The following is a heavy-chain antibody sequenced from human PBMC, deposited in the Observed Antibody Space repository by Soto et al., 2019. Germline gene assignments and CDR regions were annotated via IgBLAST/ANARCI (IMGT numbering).Heavy chain of an antibody. CDR3: ARHAVITLGGFSVSNYFDY. J-gene: IGHJ4*02. Sequence: DVQLEQSGAEVKKPGESLRISCKGSGYTFTSYWITWVRQMPGKGLEWMGRIDPSDSYTNYSSSFQGHVTISVDKSINTAYLQWRGLKASDTAMYYCARHAVITLGGFSVSNYFDYWGQGTLVTVSS. V-gene: IGHV5-10-1*01. CDR1: GYTFTSYW. D-gene: IGHD3-16*02. CDR2: IDPSDSYT.